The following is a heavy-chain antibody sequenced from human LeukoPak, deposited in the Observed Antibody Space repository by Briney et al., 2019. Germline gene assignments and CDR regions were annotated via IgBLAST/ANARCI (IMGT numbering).Heavy chain of an antibody. CDR1: GFTFDEYG. J-gene: IGHJ4*02. CDR3: ARGGGATVAGENDY. D-gene: IGHD4-23*01. Sequence: PGGSLTLSCAASGFTFDEYGMSWVRQAPGKGLAWVSGINWNGGSTGYADSVKGRLAISRDNAKNSLYLQMNSLRAEDTALYYCARGGGATVAGENDYWGQGTLVTVSS. V-gene: IGHV3-20*04. CDR2: INWNGGST.